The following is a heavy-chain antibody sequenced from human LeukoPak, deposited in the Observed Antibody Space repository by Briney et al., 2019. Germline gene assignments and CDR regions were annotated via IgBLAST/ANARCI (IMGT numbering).Heavy chain of an antibody. D-gene: IGHD2-15*01. CDR3: ARDYCSGSSCYSEGY. CDR1: GFTFSSYS. CDR2: ISGSSSTL. Sequence: GGSLRLSCAASGFTFSSYSMNWVRQAPGKGLEWVAYISGSSSTLYYADSVKGRFTISRDNAKNSPYLQMNSLRDEDTAVYYCARDYCSGSSCYSEGYWGQGTLVTVSS. V-gene: IGHV3-48*02. J-gene: IGHJ4*02.